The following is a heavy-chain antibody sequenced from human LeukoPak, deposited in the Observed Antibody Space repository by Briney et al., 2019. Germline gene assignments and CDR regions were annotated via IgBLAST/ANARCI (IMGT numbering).Heavy chain of an antibody. J-gene: IGHJ4*02. CDR3: VRDVPAGLFDY. V-gene: IGHV4-39*02. CDR1: GDSISSNNYH. CDR2: IYSSGST. D-gene: IGHD2-2*01. Sequence: SETLSLTCTVSGDSISSNNYHWGWIRQPPGKGLEWIGGIYSSGSTYYNPSLKSRVTISIDTSKNQFSLNLSSVTAADTAVYYCVRDVPAGLFDYWGQGTLVTVSS.